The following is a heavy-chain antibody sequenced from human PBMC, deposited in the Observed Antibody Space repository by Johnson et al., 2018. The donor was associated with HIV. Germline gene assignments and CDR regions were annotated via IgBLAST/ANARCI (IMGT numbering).Heavy chain of an antibody. CDR2: ISYDGSNK. D-gene: IGHD6-6*01. CDR3: ARAEQLAGGAFDI. J-gene: IGHJ3*02. V-gene: IGHV3-30*04. CDR1: GFTFSSYA. Sequence: HVQLVESGGGVVQPGRSLRLSCAASGFTFSSYAMHWVRQAPGKGLEWVAVISYDGSNKYYADSVKGRFTISRDNSKNTLYLQMNSLRAEDTAVDYCARAEQLAGGAFDIWGQGTMVTVSS.